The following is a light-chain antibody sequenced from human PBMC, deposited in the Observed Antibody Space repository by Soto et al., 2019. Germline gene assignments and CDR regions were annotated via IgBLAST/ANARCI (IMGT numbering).Light chain of an antibody. Sequence: DIQMTQSPSTLSASVGDRVTITCRASQCISSWLAWYQQKPGKAPKPLINKASSLESGVPSRFSGSGSGTEFTLTISSLEPDDFATYYCQQYHSFSRTFGPGTKVEIK. CDR2: KAS. V-gene: IGKV1-5*03. J-gene: IGKJ1*01. CDR3: QQYHSFSRT. CDR1: QCISSW.